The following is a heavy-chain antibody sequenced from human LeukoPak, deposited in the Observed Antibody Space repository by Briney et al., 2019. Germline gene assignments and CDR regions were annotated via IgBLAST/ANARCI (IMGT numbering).Heavy chain of an antibody. CDR2: IYYSGST. Sequence: SETLSLTCTVSGGSISSSSYYWGWIRQPPGKGLEWIGSIYYSGSTYYNPSLKSRVTISVDTSKNQFSLKLSSVTAADTAVYYCARDSLRFCSGGSCYYFDYWGQGTLVTVSS. CDR1: GGSISSSSYY. J-gene: IGHJ4*02. D-gene: IGHD2-15*01. V-gene: IGHV4-39*07. CDR3: ARDSLRFCSGGSCYYFDY.